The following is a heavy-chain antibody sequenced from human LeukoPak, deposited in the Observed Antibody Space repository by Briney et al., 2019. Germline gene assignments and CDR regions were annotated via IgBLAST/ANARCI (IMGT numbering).Heavy chain of an antibody. CDR1: GGTFGSYA. Sequence: ASVKVSCKASGGTFGSYAISWVRQAPGQGLEWMGGSIPIFGTANYAQKFQGRVTITTDESTSTAYMELSSLRSEDTAVYYCARVSGYSGYDSTPSHWGQGTLVTVSS. CDR2: SIPIFGTA. CDR3: ARVSGYSGYDSTPSH. D-gene: IGHD5-12*01. V-gene: IGHV1-69*05. J-gene: IGHJ4*02.